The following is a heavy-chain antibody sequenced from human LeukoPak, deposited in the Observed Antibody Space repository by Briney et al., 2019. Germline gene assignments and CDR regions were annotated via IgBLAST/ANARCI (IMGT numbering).Heavy chain of an antibody. CDR1: GFTFNSYG. V-gene: IGHV3-33*01. CDR3: ARANYYGSGSCDY. CDR2: IWYDGSNK. Sequence: PGGSLRLSCAASGFTFNSYGMHWVRQAPGKGLEWVAVIWYDGSNKYYPDSVKGRFTISRDNSKNTLYLQVNSLRAEDTAVYYCARANYYGSGSCDYWGQGTLVTVSS. D-gene: IGHD3-10*01. J-gene: IGHJ4*02.